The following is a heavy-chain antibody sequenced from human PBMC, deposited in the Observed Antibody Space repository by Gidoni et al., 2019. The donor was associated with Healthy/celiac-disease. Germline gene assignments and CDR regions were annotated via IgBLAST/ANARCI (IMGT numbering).Heavy chain of an antibody. D-gene: IGHD1-26*01. V-gene: IGHV3-23*01. CDR1: GFTFSGYA. CDR2: ISGSGGST. J-gene: IGHJ4*02. Sequence: EVQLLESGGGLVQPGGSLSLSCAASGFTFSGYAMSWVRQAPGKVLEWVSAISGSGGSTYYADSVKGRFTISRDNSKNTLYLQMNSLRAEDTAVYYCAKVYRGLFRIDYWGQGTLVTVSS. CDR3: AKVYRGLFRIDY.